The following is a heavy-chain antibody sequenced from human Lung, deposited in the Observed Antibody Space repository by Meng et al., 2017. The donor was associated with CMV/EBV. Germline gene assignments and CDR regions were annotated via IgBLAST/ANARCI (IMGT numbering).Heavy chain of an antibody. J-gene: IGHJ4*02. CDR1: GFSLNTGGVG. V-gene: IGHV2-5*02. CDR2: IYWDDDK. CDR3: ARRFSAHGYFDN. D-gene: IGHD1-26*01. Sequence: QITLKESGPTLVKPTQTLTLTCNVSGFSLNTGGVGVGWIRRPPGKALEWLALIYWDDDKRYSPSLESRLTITKDTSKNQVVLRMTYVDPMDTATYYCARRFSAHGYFDNWGQGTLGTVSS.